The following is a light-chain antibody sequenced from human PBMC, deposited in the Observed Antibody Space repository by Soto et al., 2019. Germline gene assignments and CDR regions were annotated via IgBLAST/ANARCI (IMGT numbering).Light chain of an antibody. J-gene: IGLJ2*01. V-gene: IGLV2-14*01. CDR1: SSDVGDYNS. CDR2: DVT. CDR3: SSYTSSSTLVL. Sequence: QSALTQPASVSGSPGQSITISCTGSSSDVGDYNSVSWYQQHPGKAPKLMIYDVTDRPSGVSDRFSGSKSGNTASLTISGLQAEDEADHYCSSYTSSSTLVLFGGGTKLTAL.